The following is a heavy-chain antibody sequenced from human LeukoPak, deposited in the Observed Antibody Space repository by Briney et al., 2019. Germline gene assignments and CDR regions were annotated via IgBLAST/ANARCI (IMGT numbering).Heavy chain of an antibody. CDR2: VENRPPNFTP. CDR1: GFTFRDHY. J-gene: IGHJ4*02. D-gene: IGHD6-13*01. V-gene: IGHV3-72*01. Sequence: PGGSLRLSCAGSGFTFRDHYMDCVRQAPGKGLEWVGRVENRPPNFTPAYAASVKGRFIISRDDSKNSVYLQMKSLKTEDTAVYYCARSSSWSFDYWGQGTLVTVSS. CDR3: ARSSSWSFDY.